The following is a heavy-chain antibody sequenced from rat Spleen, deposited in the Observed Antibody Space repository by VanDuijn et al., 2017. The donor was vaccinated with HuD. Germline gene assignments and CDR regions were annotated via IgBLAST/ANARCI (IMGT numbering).Heavy chain of an antibody. CDR1: GFSLTSDG. D-gene: IGHD1-9*01. CDR3: TTEGHTMDRATYWFAY. CDR2: VSSGGNT. V-gene: IGHV2S12*01. J-gene: IGHJ3*01. Sequence: QVQLKESGPGLVQPSQTLSLTCTVSGFSLTSDGVSWVRQPPGKGLEWIAAVSSGGNTYYDSTLKSRLSISRDTSKNQVFLRIYCLQTEDTAIYVCTTEGHTMDRATYWFAYWGQGTLVTVSS.